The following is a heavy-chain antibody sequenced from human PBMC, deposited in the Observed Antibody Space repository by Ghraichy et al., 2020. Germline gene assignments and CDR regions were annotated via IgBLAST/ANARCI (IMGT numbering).Heavy chain of an antibody. CDR1: GASLSSSY. D-gene: IGHD3-22*01. V-gene: IGHV4-59*08. CDR3: ARRRRTSVDGYSSGAFDY. CDR2: IYHSGGT. Sequence: SQTLSLTCTVSGASLSSSYWSCIRQSPGKGLEWIGYIYHSGGTSYNPALKSRVTMSQDTSKSQFSLKLNSVTAADTAVYYCARRRRTSVDGYSSGAFDYWGQGSLVTVSS. J-gene: IGHJ4*02.